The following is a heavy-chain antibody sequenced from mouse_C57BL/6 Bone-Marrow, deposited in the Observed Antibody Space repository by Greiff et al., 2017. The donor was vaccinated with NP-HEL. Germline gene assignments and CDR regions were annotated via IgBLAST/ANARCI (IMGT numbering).Heavy chain of an antibody. CDR3: ARGWFHSNYEDYFDY. Sequence: EVKLMESGPGMVKPSQSLSLTCTVTGYSITSGYDWHWIRHFPGNKLEWMGYISYSGSTNYNPSLKSRISITHDTSKNHFFLKLNSVTTEDTATYYCARGWFHSNYEDYFDYWGQGTTLTVSS. CDR1: GYSITSGYD. D-gene: IGHD2-5*01. J-gene: IGHJ2*01. CDR2: ISYSGST. V-gene: IGHV3-1*01.